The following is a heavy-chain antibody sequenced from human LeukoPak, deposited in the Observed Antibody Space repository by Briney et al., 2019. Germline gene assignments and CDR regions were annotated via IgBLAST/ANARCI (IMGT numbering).Heavy chain of an antibody. V-gene: IGHV4-59*07. CDR3: ARLSSRPGDYSIDY. CDR2: IYYRGST. Sequence: SDTLSLTCTVSGGSLSDYYWSWIRQPPGKGLEWVGYIYYRGSTYYNPYLKSRVSISVDTSKNQLSLKVSSVTAADTAVYYCARLSSRPGDYSIDYWGQGTLVTVSS. J-gene: IGHJ4*02. D-gene: IGHD4-17*01. CDR1: GGSLSDYY.